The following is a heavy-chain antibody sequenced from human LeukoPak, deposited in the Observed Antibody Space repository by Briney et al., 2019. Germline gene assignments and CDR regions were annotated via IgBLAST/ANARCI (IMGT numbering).Heavy chain of an antibody. J-gene: IGHJ6*02. Sequence: SETLSLTCAVYGGSFSGYYWSWIRQPPGKGLEWIGEINHSGSTNYNPSLKSRVTISVDTSKNQFSLKLSSVTAADTAVYYCARGFGVVMDVWGQRTTVTVSS. CDR1: GGSFSGYY. CDR3: ARGFGVVMDV. CDR2: INHSGST. V-gene: IGHV4-34*01. D-gene: IGHD3-3*01.